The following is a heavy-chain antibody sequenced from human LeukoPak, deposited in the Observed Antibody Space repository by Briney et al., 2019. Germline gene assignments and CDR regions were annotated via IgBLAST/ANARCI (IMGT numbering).Heavy chain of an antibody. Sequence: SETLSLTCTVSGGSISSYYWSWIRQPPGKGLEWIGYIYYSGTTNYNPSLKSRVTISVDTSKNQFSLKLSSVTAADTAVYYCARGRGPTVKPFDPWGQGTLVTVSS. D-gene: IGHD4-17*01. CDR2: IYYSGTT. J-gene: IGHJ5*02. CDR1: GGSISSYY. V-gene: IGHV4-59*12. CDR3: ARGRGPTVKPFDP.